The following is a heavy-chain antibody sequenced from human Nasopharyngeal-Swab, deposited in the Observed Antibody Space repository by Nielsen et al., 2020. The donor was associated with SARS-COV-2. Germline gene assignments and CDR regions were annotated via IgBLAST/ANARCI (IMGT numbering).Heavy chain of an antibody. V-gene: IGHV4-59*13. CDR1: GGSISSYY. CDR3: ASYYDSAADAFDI. D-gene: IGHD3-22*01. Sequence: GSLRLSCTVSGGSISSYYWSWIRQPPGKGLEWIGYIYYSGSTNYNPSLKSRVTISVDTSKNQFSLKLSSVTAADTAVYYCASYYDSAADAFDIWGQGTMVTVSS. J-gene: IGHJ3*02. CDR2: IYYSGST.